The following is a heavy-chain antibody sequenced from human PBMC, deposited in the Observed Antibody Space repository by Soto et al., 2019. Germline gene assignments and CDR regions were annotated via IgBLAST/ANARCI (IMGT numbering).Heavy chain of an antibody. D-gene: IGHD6-13*01. V-gene: IGHV4-4*02. Sequence: QVQLRESGPGLVRPSGTLSLTCAVSGGSISNDNWWSWVRQPPGKGLEWIGEIYHSGSTNYNPSLKCRVIMSVVPSKNLFSLTLNSVTAADTAFYYCARDQGSHPGDWGQGTLVSVSS. CDR2: IYHSGST. J-gene: IGHJ4*02. CDR1: GGSISNDNW. CDR3: ARDQGSHPGD.